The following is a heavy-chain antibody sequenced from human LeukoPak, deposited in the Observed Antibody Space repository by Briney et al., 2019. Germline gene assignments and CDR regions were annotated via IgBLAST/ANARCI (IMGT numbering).Heavy chain of an antibody. Sequence: GASVTVSCKASGYTFTSYDINWVRQATGQGLEWMGWMNPNSGNTGYAQKFQGRVTITRNTSISTAYMELSSLRSEDTAVYYCARGNSAYVWGSYRYFDYWGRGTLVTVSS. D-gene: IGHD3-16*02. CDR2: MNPNSGNT. J-gene: IGHJ4*02. CDR1: GYTFTSYD. V-gene: IGHV1-8*01. CDR3: ARGNSAYVWGSYRYFDY.